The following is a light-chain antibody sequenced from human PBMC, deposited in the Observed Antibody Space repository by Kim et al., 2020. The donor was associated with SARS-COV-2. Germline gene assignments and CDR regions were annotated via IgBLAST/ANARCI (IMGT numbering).Light chain of an antibody. CDR2: QDS. Sequence: SYELTQPPSVSVSPGQTASITCSGDKLGDKYACWYQQKPGQSPVLVIYQDSKRPSGIPERFSGSNSGNTDTLTISGTQAMDEADYYCQAWDSSSHVVFGGGTQLTVL. J-gene: IGLJ2*01. CDR1: KLGDKY. V-gene: IGLV3-1*01. CDR3: QAWDSSSHVV.